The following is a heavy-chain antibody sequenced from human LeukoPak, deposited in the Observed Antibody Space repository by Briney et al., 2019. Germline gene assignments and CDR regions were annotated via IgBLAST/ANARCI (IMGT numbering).Heavy chain of an antibody. CDR2: IVVGSGNT. Sequence: SVKVSCKASGFTFTSSAMQWVGQARGQRLEWIGWIVVGSGNTNYAQKFQERVTITRDMSTSTAYMELSSLRSEDTAVYYCAADWYCGGDCRPDAFDIWGQGTMVTVSS. J-gene: IGHJ3*02. CDR3: AADWYCGGDCRPDAFDI. V-gene: IGHV1-58*02. CDR1: GFTFTSSA. D-gene: IGHD2-21*02.